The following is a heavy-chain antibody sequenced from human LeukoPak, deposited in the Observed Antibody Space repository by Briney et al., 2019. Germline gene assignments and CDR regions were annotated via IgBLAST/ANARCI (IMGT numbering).Heavy chain of an antibody. CDR2: ISSGGSPI. CDR3: ARDAPSGYSSVNDY. Sequence: PGGSLRLSCAASGFTFRTYSMNWVRQAPGKGLEWVSYISSGGSPIYYADSVKGRFTISRDNAKNSLYLQMNSLRAEDTAVYYCARDAPSGYSSVNDYWGQGTLVTVSS. J-gene: IGHJ4*02. CDR1: GFTFRTYS. D-gene: IGHD6-19*01. V-gene: IGHV3-48*04.